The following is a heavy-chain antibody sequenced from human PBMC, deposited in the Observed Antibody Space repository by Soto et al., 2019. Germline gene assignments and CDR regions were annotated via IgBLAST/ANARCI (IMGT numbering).Heavy chain of an antibody. V-gene: IGHV3-15*05. CDR2: NKSITDGGTT. CDR3: TTDLWYYYGSGTDDAFDI. J-gene: IGHJ3*02. Sequence: GLLRLSRAPSVSTFSKAWMSTVPRARGQGGRLVGRNKSITDGGTTDYATPVKGRFAISRDDSKNTLYLQMNSLKTEDTAVYYCTTDLWYYYGSGTDDAFDIWGQGTMVTVSS. CDR1: VSTFSKAW. D-gene: IGHD3-10*01.